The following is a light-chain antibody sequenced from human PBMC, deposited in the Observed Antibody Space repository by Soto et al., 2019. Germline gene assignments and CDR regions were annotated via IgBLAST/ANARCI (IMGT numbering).Light chain of an antibody. CDR2: GAS. CDR3: QQYNDWPPLT. Sequence: EIVMTQSPATLSVSPGERATLSCRASQSVSSDLAWYQQNPGQAPRLLIYGASTRATGIPGRFSGSGSGTEFTLTISSLHSEDFAVYYCQQYNDWPPLTFGGGTKVE. V-gene: IGKV3-15*01. J-gene: IGKJ4*01. CDR1: QSVSSD.